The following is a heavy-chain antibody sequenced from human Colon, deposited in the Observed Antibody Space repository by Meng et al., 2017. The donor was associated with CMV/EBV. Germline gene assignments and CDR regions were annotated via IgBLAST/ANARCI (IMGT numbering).Heavy chain of an antibody. D-gene: IGHD1-14*01. CDR2: IKPDGSDK. V-gene: IGHV3-7*01. CDR1: GFAFSSYW. J-gene: IGHJ3*02. Sequence: GESLKISCVASGFAFSSYWMAWLRQAPEKGLEWVANIKPDGSDKYYVDSVKGRFTISRDNAKNSLYLQMNSLRAEDTAVYYCARDGTEPYSDDAFDIWGQGTMVTVSS. CDR3: ARDGTEPYSDDAFDI.